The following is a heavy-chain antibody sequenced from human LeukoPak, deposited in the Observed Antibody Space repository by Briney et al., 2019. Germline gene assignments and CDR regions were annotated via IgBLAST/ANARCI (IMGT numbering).Heavy chain of an antibody. CDR1: GGSFSGYY. D-gene: IGHD1-26*01. CDR2: INHSGST. V-gene: IGHV4-34*01. Sequence: SETLSLTCAVYGGSFSGYYWSWIRQPPGKGLEWIGEINHSGSTNYNPSLKSRVTISVDTSKNQFSLKLSSVTAADTAVYYCARGRRKWELNYWGQGTLVTVSS. J-gene: IGHJ4*02. CDR3: ARGRRKWELNY.